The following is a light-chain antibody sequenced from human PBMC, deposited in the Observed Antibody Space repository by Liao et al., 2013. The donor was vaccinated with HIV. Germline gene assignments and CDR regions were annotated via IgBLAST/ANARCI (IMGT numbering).Light chain of an antibody. CDR1: KLGDKY. Sequence: SYELTQPPSVSVSPGQTASITCSGDKLGDKYACWYQQKPGQSPVLVIYQDNKRPSGIPERFSGSNSGNTATLTISGTQAMDEADYYCQAWDSSTEHVVFGGGTKLTVL. V-gene: IGLV3-1*01. CDR2: QDN. J-gene: IGLJ2*01. CDR3: QAWDSSTEHVV.